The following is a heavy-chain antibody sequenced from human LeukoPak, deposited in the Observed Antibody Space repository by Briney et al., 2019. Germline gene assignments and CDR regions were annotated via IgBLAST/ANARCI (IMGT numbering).Heavy chain of an antibody. CDR2: ISSSGSTI. CDR1: GFTFSSYK. CDR3: AKGGQQLVIDY. D-gene: IGHD6-13*01. Sequence: PGGSLRLSCAASGFTFSSYKMNWVRQAPGKGLEWVSYISSSGSTIYYADSVKGRFTISRDNAKNSLYLQMNSLRAEDTAVYYCAKGGQQLVIDYWGQGTLVTVSS. V-gene: IGHV3-48*03. J-gene: IGHJ4*02.